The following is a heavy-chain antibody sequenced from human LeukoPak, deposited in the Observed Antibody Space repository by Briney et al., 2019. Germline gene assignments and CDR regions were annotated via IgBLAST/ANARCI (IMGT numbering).Heavy chain of an antibody. J-gene: IGHJ6*02. Sequence: ASGKVSCKASGYTFTGYYMHWVRQAPGQGLERMGLINLNSGGPNLQQKFQGRVTMTRDTSISTAYMELRRLRSDDTAVYYCARDLQADCSGGSCYSSGYYYYGMDVWGQGTTVTVSS. V-gene: IGHV1-2*02. CDR1: GYTFTGYY. CDR3: ARDLQADCSGGSCYSSGYYYYGMDV. D-gene: IGHD2-15*01. CDR2: INLNSGGP.